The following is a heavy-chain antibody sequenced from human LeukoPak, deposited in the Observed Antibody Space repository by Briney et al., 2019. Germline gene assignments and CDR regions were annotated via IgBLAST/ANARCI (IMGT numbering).Heavy chain of an antibody. CDR2: ISSSSSYT. CDR3: ARDRSQTYYYDSSGLN. J-gene: IGHJ4*02. CDR1: GFTFSIYS. Sequence: GGSLRLSCAASGFTFSIYSMNWVRQAPGKGLEWVSSISSSSSYTYYADSVKGRFTIPRDDAKNSLYLQMNSLRAEDTAVYYCARDRSQTYYYDSSGLNWGQGTLVTVSS. V-gene: IGHV3-21*01. D-gene: IGHD3-22*01.